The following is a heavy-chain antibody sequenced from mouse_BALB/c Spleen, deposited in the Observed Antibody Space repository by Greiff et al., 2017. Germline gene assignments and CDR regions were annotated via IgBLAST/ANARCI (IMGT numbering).Heavy chain of an antibody. D-gene: IGHD2-1*01. CDR3: AREGYGNSFAY. CDR1: GYSFTGYY. J-gene: IGHJ3*01. CDR2: INPYNGAT. V-gene: IGHV1-42*01. Sequence: VQLKESGPELVKPGASVKISCKASGYSFTGYYMHWVKQSHVKSLEWIGRINPYNGATSYNQNFKDKASLTVDKSSSTAYMQFNSLTSEDSAVYYCAREGYGNSFAYWGQGTLVTVSA.